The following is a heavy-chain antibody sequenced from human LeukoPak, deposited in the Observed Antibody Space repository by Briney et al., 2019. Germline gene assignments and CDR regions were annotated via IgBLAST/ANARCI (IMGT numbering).Heavy chain of an antibody. CDR1: GFTFSSYA. CDR3: ANGYSSGSFGFDY. V-gene: IGHV3-23*01. CDR2: ISGSGGST. J-gene: IGHJ4*02. Sequence: GGSLRLSCAASGFTFSSYAVSWVRQAPGKGLEWVSAISGSGGSTYYADSVKGRFTISRDNSKNTLYLQMNSLRAEDTAVYYCANGYSSGSFGFDYWGQGTLVTVSS. D-gene: IGHD6-19*01.